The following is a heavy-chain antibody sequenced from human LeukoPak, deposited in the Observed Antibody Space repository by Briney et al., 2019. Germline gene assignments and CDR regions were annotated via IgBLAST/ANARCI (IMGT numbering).Heavy chain of an antibody. V-gene: IGHV3-23*01. CDR1: GFTFSSYA. CDR3: AKSNYDILTGYYIRRAFDY. D-gene: IGHD3-9*01. J-gene: IGHJ4*02. CDR2: ISGSGGST. Sequence: GGSLRLSCAASGFTFSSYAMSWVRQAPGKGLEWDSAISGSGGSTYYADSVKGRFTISRDNSKNTLYLQMNSLRAEDTAVYYCAKSNYDILTGYYIRRAFDYWGQGTLVTVSS.